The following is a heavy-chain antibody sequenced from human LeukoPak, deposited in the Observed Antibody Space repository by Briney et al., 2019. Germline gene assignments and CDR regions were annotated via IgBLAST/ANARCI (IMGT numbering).Heavy chain of an antibody. CDR1: GFTFSSYC. CDR2: IHKSDGST. J-gene: IGHJ4*02. V-gene: IGHV3-23*01. CDR3: AKEIPLEPYFDC. D-gene: IGHD1-1*01. Sequence: GGTLRLSCAASGFTFSSYCMSWVRQAPGKGLEWVALIHKSDGSTYYADSVKGRFTISRDNSKNTLYLQMNSLRAADTAVYYCAKEIPLEPYFDCWGQGTLVTVSS.